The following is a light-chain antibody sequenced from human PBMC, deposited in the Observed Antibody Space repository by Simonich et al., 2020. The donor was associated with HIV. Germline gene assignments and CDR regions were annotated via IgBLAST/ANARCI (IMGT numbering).Light chain of an antibody. CDR3: QSADSSGTYV. V-gene: IGLV3-25*03. CDR2: KDN. Sequence: SYELKQTHSVSVSPGQTARITCSGDALTKQYAYGYQQKPGQAPVLMIYKDNERPSGIPERFSGSSSGTTVTLTISGVQAEDEADYYCQSADSSGTYVFGTGTKVTVL. J-gene: IGLJ1*01. CDR1: ALTKQY.